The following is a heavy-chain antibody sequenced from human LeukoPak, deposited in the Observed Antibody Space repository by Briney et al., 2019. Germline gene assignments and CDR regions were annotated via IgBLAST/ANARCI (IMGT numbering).Heavy chain of an antibody. J-gene: IGHJ4*02. Sequence: SETLSLTCAVYGGSFSGYYWSWIRQPPGKGLEWIGEISHSGSTNYNPSLKSRVTISVDTSKNQFSLKLSSVTAADTAVYYCARGLRWFDYWGQGTLVTVSS. CDR3: ARGLRWFDY. D-gene: IGHD4-23*01. V-gene: IGHV4-34*01. CDR2: ISHSGST. CDR1: GGSFSGYY.